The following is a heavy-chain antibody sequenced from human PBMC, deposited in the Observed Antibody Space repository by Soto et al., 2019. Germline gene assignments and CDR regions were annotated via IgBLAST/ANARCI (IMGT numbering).Heavy chain of an antibody. CDR3: AKDSAFAGLAVAVSAVDY. J-gene: IGHJ4*02. CDR2: IWYDGSNK. Sequence: QVQLVESGGGVVQPGRSLRLSCAASGFTFSSYGMHWVRQAPGKGLEWVAVIWYDGSNKYYADSVKGRFTISRDNSKNTLYLQMNSLRAEDTAVYYCAKDSAFAGLAVAVSAVDYWGQGTLVTVSS. D-gene: IGHD6-19*01. V-gene: IGHV3-33*06. CDR1: GFTFSSYG.